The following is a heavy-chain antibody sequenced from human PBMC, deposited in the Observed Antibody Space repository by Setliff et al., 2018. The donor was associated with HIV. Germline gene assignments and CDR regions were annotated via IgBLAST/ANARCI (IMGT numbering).Heavy chain of an antibody. Sequence: ASVKVSCKASGYTFSYAMHWVRQAPGQRLEWMGWINAGNGNTKYSQKFQGRVTITGDTSASTAYMELSSLRSEDTAVYYCASIDCGGDCYSYYYYGMDVWGQGTTVTVSS. CDR1: GYTFSYA. V-gene: IGHV1-3*01. CDR3: ASIDCGGDCYSYYYYGMDV. D-gene: IGHD2-21*02. J-gene: IGHJ6*02. CDR2: INAGNGNT.